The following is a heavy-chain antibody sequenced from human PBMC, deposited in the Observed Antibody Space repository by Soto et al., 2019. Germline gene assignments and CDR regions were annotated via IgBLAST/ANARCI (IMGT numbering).Heavy chain of an antibody. Sequence: EVQLVESGGGLVKPGGSRRLSCAASGFTFSTGWMILVRQAPGKGLEWVGRSKSKIAGETTDYSAPVKGRVRISRDDSKDPLFLHMSSLITEDTAVYYCTTDSTQTFCDGGPCYSVQTKIHASWGQGTVVTVSS. CDR3: TTDSTQTFCDGGPCYSVQTKIHAS. D-gene: IGHD2-15*01. J-gene: IGHJ5*02. V-gene: IGHV3-15*01. CDR2: SKSKIAGETT. CDR1: GFTFSTGW.